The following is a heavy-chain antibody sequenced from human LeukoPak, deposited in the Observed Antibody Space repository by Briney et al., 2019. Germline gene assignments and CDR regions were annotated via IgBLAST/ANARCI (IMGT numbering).Heavy chain of an antibody. CDR3: ARATIILTGYDY. CDR2: IRYDGSNK. Sequence: GGSLRLSCAASGFTFSSYGMHWVRQAPGKGLEWVAFIRYDGSNKYYADSVKGRFTISRDNSKNTLYLQMNSLRAEDTAVYYCARATIILTGYDYWGQGTLVTVSS. V-gene: IGHV3-30*02. CDR1: GFTFSSYG. D-gene: IGHD3-9*01. J-gene: IGHJ4*02.